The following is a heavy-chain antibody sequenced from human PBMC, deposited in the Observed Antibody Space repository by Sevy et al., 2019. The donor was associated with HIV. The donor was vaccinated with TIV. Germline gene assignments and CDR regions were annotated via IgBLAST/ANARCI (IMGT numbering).Heavy chain of an antibody. V-gene: IGHV4-34*01. Sequence: SETLSLTCAVYGGSFSGYYWSWIRQPPGKGLEWIGEINHSGSTNYNPSLKSRVTISVDTSKNQFSLKLSSVTAADTAVYYCAREYCSGGSCLGFGYYYYGMDVWGQRTTVTVSS. J-gene: IGHJ6*02. CDR1: GGSFSGYY. CDR2: INHSGST. D-gene: IGHD2-15*01. CDR3: AREYCSGGSCLGFGYYYYGMDV.